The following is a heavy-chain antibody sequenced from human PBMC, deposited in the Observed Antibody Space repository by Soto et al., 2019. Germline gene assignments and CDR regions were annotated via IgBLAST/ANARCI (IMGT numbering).Heavy chain of an antibody. CDR3: AKEMYPRTVLDSSSPWGDY. J-gene: IGHJ4*02. D-gene: IGHD6-6*01. Sequence: GGSLRLSCAASGITFTTYGMHWVRQTPGKGLEWVAVISYDGSHKYYADSVKGRFTISRDDSKNTLYLQMNSLRVEDAAVYYCAKEMYPRTVLDSSSPWGDYWGQGTLVTVSS. CDR2: ISYDGSHK. CDR1: GITFTTYG. V-gene: IGHV3-30*18.